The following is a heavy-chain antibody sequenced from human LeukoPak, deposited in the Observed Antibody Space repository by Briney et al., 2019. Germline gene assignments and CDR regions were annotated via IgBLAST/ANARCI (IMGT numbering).Heavy chain of an antibody. V-gene: IGHV1-18*01. Sequence: VKVSCKASGYTFTRYGITWARQAPGQGLEWMGWISTYYGDTNYAQRLQGRVTMTRDTSTSTAYTELRSLRSDDTAVYYCARDNGLRCIGGTCSSVYWGLGTLVAVSS. J-gene: IGHJ4*02. CDR1: GYTFTRYG. CDR2: ISTYYGDT. CDR3: ARDNGLRCIGGTCSSVY. D-gene: IGHD2-15*01.